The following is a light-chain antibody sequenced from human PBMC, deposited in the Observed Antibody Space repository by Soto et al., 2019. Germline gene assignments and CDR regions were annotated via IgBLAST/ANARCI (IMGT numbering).Light chain of an antibody. CDR3: QQYDSSPLT. Sequence: EIVLTQSPGTLSLSPGERATLSCRASQGVTSSYLALYQQKPGQAPRLLIYGASIRATGIPDRFSGSGSGTDFSLTISRLEPEDFAVYYCQQYDSSPLTFGGGTKVEIK. V-gene: IGKV3-20*01. CDR1: QGVTSSY. J-gene: IGKJ4*01. CDR2: GAS.